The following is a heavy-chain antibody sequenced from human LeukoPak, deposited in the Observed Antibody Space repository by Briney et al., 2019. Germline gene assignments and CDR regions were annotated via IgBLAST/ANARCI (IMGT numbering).Heavy chain of an antibody. J-gene: IGHJ4*02. CDR1: GFTFSTSY. CDR3: HYYYDRPNNNYVGY. Sequence: GGSLRLSCAASGFTFSTSYMLWVRQAPGKRLEWVGRIKTNSGGGTTDYAAPVKGRFTISRDDSKATLYLQMDSLKTEDTAVYFCHYYYDRPNNNYVGYWGQGTLVAVSS. V-gene: IGHV3-15*01. CDR2: IKTNSGGGTT. D-gene: IGHD3-22*01.